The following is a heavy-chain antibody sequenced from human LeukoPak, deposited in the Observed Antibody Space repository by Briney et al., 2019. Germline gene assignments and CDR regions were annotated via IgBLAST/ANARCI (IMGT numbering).Heavy chain of an antibody. D-gene: IGHD3-10*01. CDR3: ASMVRGVISLVYFDY. CDR1: GGTFSSYA. J-gene: IGHJ4*02. Sequence: GASVKVSCKASGGTFSSYAISWVRQAPGQGLEWMGGIIPIFGTANYAQKFQGRVTITADESTSTAYMELSSLRSEDTAVYYCASMVRGVISLVYFDYWGQGTLVTVSS. V-gene: IGHV1-69*01. CDR2: IIPIFGTA.